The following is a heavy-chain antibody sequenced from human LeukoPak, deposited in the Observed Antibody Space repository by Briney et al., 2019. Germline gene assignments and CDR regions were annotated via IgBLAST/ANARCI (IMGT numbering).Heavy chain of an antibody. J-gene: IGHJ6*02. CDR1: GFIFSSYE. CDR3: AKPLLSTRTNYCCYYGMDV. Sequence: PGGSLRLSCAASGFIFSSYEMNWVRQAPGKGLEWVSYISSSGSTIYYADSVKGRFTISRDNSKNTLYLQMNSLRAEDTAVYYCAKPLLSTRTNYCCYYGMDVWGQGTTVTVSS. D-gene: IGHD5/OR15-5a*01. CDR2: ISSSGSTI. V-gene: IGHV3-48*03.